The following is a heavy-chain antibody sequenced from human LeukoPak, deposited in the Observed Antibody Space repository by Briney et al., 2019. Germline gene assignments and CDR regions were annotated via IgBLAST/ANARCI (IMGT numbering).Heavy chain of an antibody. V-gene: IGHV3-23*01. Sequence: GGSLRLSRAASGFTFSSYAMSWVRQAPGKGLEWVSAISGSGGGTYYADSVKGRFTISRDNSKNTLYLQMNSLRAEDTAVYYCASHMTTVTTPLDYWGQGTLVTVSS. CDR3: ASHMTTVTTPLDY. D-gene: IGHD4-11*01. CDR2: ISGSGGGT. CDR1: GFTFSSYA. J-gene: IGHJ4*02.